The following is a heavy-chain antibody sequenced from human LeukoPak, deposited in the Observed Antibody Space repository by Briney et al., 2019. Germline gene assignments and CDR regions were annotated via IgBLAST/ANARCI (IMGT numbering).Heavy chain of an antibody. V-gene: IGHV1-18*01. CDR2: ISAYNGNT. CDR3: AREAPSLEDAFDI. CDR1: GYTFTSYG. J-gene: IGHJ3*02. D-gene: IGHD3-3*01. Sequence: SVKVSCKASGYTFTSYGLSWVRQAPGQGLEWMGWISAYNGNTNYAQKLQGRVTMTTDTSTSTAYMELRSLRSDDTAVYYCAREAPSLEDAFDIWGQGTMVTVSS.